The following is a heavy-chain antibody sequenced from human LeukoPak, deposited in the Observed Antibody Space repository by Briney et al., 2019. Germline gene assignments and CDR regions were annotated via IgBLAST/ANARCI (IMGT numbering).Heavy chain of an antibody. D-gene: IGHD6-13*01. CDR2: IIPIFGTA. CDR1: GGTFSSYA. J-gene: IGHJ4*02. CDR3: ARERPPGDSSNWFLEGYFDI. Sequence: VKVSCKASGGTFSSYAITWVRQAPGQGLEWMGRIIPIFGTANYAQKLQGRVTITTDESTSTAYMELSTLRSDDTAVYYCARERPPGDSSNWFLEGYFDIWGQGTLVTVSS. V-gene: IGHV1-69*13.